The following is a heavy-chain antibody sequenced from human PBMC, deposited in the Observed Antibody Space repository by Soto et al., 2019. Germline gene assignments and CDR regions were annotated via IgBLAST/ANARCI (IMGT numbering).Heavy chain of an antibody. J-gene: IGHJ4*02. D-gene: IGHD2-15*01. CDR3: ARVYCSGGGCYSIDY. Sequence: QVQLVQSGAEVKKPGASVKVSCKASGYTFTSYYLHWVRQAPGQGLEWMGIINPSGNTTYAQKFQGRVTMTRDTSTSTVYMELSSLRSEDTAVYYCARVYCSGGGCYSIDYWGQGTLVTVSS. CDR2: INPSGNT. V-gene: IGHV1-46*03. CDR1: GYTFTSYY.